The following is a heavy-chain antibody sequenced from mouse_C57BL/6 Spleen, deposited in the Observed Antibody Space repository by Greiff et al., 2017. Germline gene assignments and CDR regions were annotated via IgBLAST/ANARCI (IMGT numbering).Heavy chain of an antibody. CDR1: GYTFTSYG. V-gene: IGHV1-81*01. CDR2: IYPRSGNT. CDR3: ARGNYDYAMDY. J-gene: IGHJ4*01. Sequence: VKLQQSGAELARPGASVKLSCKASGYTFTSYGISWVKQRTGQGLEWIGEIYPRSGNTYYNEKFKGKATLTADKSSSTAYMELRSLTSEDSAVYFCARGNYDYAMDYWGQGTSVTVSS. D-gene: IGHD2-1*01.